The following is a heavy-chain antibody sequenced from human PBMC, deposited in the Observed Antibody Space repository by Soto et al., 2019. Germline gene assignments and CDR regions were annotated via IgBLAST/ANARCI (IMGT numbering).Heavy chain of an antibody. CDR2: IYYSGST. D-gene: IGHD6-13*01. V-gene: IGHV4-39*01. J-gene: IGHJ3*02. CDR3: ARSLPMAAAGLDAFDI. Sequence: SETLSLTCTVSGGSISSSSYYWGWIRQPPGKGLEWIGSIYYSGSTYYNPSLKSRVTISVDTSKNQFSLKLSSVTAADTAVYYCARSLPMAAAGLDAFDIWGQGTMVTVSS. CDR1: GGSISSSSYY.